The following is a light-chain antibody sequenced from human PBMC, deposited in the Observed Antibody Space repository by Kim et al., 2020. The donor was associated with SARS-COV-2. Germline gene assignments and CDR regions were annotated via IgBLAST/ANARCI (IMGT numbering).Light chain of an antibody. CDR2: AAS. CDR1: QGIGSH. J-gene: IGKJ1*01. CDR3: QKYDSAPRT. V-gene: IGKV1-27*01. Sequence: DIQMTQSPSSLSAALGDRVTITCRASQGIGSHLAWYQQKSGKVPKLLIYAASTLQSGVPSRFSGSGSGTDFTLTIDSLQPEDIATYYCQKYDSAPRTFGPGTKVDIK.